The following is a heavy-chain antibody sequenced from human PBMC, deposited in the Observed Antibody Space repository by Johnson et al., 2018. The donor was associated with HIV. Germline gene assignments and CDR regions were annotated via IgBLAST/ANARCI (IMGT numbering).Heavy chain of an antibody. CDR1: GFNFKNYG. CDR2: ISGSSGST. J-gene: IGHJ3*02. V-gene: IGHV3-NL1*01. CDR3: AKLDVSLDAFDI. D-gene: IGHD5/OR15-5a*01. Sequence: QVQLVESGGGVVQPGGSLRLSCAASGFNFKNYGMHWARQAPGKGLEWVSAISGSSGSTYYADSVKGRFTISRDNSKYTLYLQMNSLRAEDTAVYYCAKLDVSLDAFDIWGQGTMVTVSS.